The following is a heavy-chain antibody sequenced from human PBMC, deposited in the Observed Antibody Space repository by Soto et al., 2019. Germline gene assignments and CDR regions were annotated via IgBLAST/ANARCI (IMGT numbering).Heavy chain of an antibody. CDR2: ISASGGST. V-gene: IGHV3-23*01. CDR3: VKTRLAGGFDY. CDR1: GSTFNNNA. J-gene: IGHJ4*02. Sequence: EVQLLDSGGALVQPGGSLRLPCEASGSTFNNNAMSWVRQAPGKGLEWVSSISASGGSTNYADSVKGRFTISRDNSENTVYLQMNSLRAEDTAVYYCVKTRLAGGFDYWGQGSLVTVSS. D-gene: IGHD3-16*01.